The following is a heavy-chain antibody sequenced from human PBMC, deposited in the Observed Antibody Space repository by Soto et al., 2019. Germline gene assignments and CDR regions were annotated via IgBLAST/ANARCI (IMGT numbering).Heavy chain of an antibody. V-gene: IGHV4-31*02. Sequence: TRSLTGIVSGGSISRGGYYLSWIRQQPGNGREWIEYIYYSGSIYYNPSLKSRVTISGETSKNQFSLKLCSVPAAVTAVYFCARVPIYYYGRSGYSYYFDDWGQGTLVTVSS. D-gene: IGHD3-22*01. CDR1: GGSISRGGYY. CDR2: IYYSGSI. CDR3: ARVPIYYYGRSGYSYYFDD. J-gene: IGHJ4*02.